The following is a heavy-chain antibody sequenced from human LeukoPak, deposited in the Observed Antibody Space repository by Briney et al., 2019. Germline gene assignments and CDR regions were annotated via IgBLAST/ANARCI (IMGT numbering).Heavy chain of an antibody. V-gene: IGHV1-2*02. CDR2: INPNSGGT. CDR1: GYTFTGYY. D-gene: IGHD2-2*01. J-gene: IGHJ5*02. CDR3: ARAPRYCSSTSCYGANWFDP. Sequence: RASVKVSCKASGYTFTGYYMHWVRQAPGQGLEWMGWINPNSGGTNYAQKFQGRVTMTRDTSISTAYMELSRLRSDDTAVYYCARAPRYCSSTSCYGANWFDPWGQGTLVTVSS.